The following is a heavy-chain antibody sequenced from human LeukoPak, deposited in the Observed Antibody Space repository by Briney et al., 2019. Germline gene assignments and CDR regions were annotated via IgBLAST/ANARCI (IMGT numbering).Heavy chain of an antibody. V-gene: IGHV4-39*07. CDR1: GGSISSSSYY. CDR2: IYYSGST. CDR3: ARARGYSSGWPDP. Sequence: PSETLSLTCTVSGGSISSSSYYWGWIRQPPGKGLEWFGSIYYSGSTYYNPSLKSRVTISVDTSKNQFSLKLSSVTAAHTAVYYCARARGYSSGWPDPWGQGTLVTVSS. D-gene: IGHD6-19*01. J-gene: IGHJ5*02.